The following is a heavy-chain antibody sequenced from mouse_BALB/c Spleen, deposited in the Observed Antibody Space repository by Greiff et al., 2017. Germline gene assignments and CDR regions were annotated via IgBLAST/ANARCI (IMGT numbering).Heavy chain of an antibody. V-gene: IGHV5-6-5*01. D-gene: IGHD2-1*01. CDR2: ISSGGST. Sequence: DVMLVESGGGLVKPGGSLKLSCAASGFTFSSYAMSWVRQTPEKRLEWVASISSGGSTYYPDSVKGRFTISRDNARNILYLQMSSLRSEDTAMYYCARGRDGNPWFAYWGQGTLVTVSA. J-gene: IGHJ3*01. CDR1: GFTFSSYA. CDR3: ARGRDGNPWFAY.